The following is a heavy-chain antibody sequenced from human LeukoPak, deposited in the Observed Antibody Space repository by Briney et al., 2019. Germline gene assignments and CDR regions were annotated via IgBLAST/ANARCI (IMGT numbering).Heavy chain of an antibody. D-gene: IGHD5-18*01. J-gene: IGHJ4*02. V-gene: IGHV4-34*01. Sequence: SETLSLTCAVYGGSFRGYYWSWIRQPPGKGLEWIGEINHSGSTNYNPSLKSRVTISVDTSKNQFSLKLSSVTAADTAVYYCARGRGYSYGYGRCFDYWGQGTLVTVSS. CDR2: INHSGST. CDR3: ARGRGYSYGYGRCFDY. CDR1: GGSFRGYY.